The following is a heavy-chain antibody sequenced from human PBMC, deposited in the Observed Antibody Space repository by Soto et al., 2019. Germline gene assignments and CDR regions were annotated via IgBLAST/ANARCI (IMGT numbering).Heavy chain of an antibody. CDR1: GFIFNNYG. V-gene: IGHV3-30*18. CDR3: AKGGQYCTNGVCYDFDY. D-gene: IGHD2-8*01. J-gene: IGHJ4*02. CDR2: ISYDGINK. Sequence: QVQLVESGGGVVQPGRSLRLSCAASGFIFNNYGMHWVRQAPGKGLEWVAVISYDGINKYYADSVEGRFTISRDNSKNTLYLQLNSLNTEDTAVYYCAKGGQYCTNGVCYDFDYWGQGTLVTVSS.